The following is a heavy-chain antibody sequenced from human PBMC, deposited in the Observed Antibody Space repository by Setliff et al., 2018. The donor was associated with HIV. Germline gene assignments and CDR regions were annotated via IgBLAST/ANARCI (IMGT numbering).Heavy chain of an antibody. V-gene: IGHV4-61*09. D-gene: IGHD3-9*01. CDR3: ARGHDNKYYYFYYMDV. CDR1: GGPLNSRNW. J-gene: IGHJ6*03. CDR2: ISTTGST. Sequence: KPSETLSLTCAVSGGPLNSRNWWSWIRQPAGKGLEWIGHISTTGSTNYNPSLKSRVIMSVDTSRNQFSLKLSSVTAADTAVYYCARGHDNKYYYFYYMDVWGKGTTVTVSS.